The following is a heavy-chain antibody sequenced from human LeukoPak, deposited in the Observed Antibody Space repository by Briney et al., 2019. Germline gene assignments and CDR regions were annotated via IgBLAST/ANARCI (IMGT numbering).Heavy chain of an antibody. J-gene: IGHJ5*02. CDR1: GGTFSSYA. Sequence: SVKVSCKACGGTFSSYAISWVRQAPGQGLEWMGGIIPIFGTANYAQKFQGRVTITADESTSTAYMELSSLRSEDTAVYYCAREARIAAAGPPDWFDPWGQGTLVTVSS. D-gene: IGHD6-13*01. CDR3: AREARIAAAGPPDWFDP. V-gene: IGHV1-69*13. CDR2: IIPIFGTA.